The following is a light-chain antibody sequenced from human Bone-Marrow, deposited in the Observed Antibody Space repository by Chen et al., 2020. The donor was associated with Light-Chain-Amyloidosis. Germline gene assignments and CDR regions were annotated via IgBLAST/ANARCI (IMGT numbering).Light chain of an antibody. Sequence: QSALTQPASVSGSPGQSITISCTGTSSDVGGYNHVSWYQQHPGKAPKLMIYDVSNRPSGVSNRFSGSKSGNTASLTISGLQAEDEAGYYCSSYTSSRTLVFGGGTKLTVL. V-gene: IGLV2-14*03. J-gene: IGLJ2*01. CDR1: SSDVGGYNH. CDR3: SSYTSSRTLV. CDR2: DVS.